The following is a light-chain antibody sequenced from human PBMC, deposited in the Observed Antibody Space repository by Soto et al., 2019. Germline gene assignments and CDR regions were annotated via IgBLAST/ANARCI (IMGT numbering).Light chain of an antibody. CDR3: SSYTTSSNYV. V-gene: IGLV2-14*01. Sequence: QSARPHPASGSGSPGQPITISGPGTSSDVGSYNFVSWYQQLPGKAPKLMIYEVSNRPSGVSNRFSGSKSGNTASLTISGLQAEDEADYYCSSYTTSSNYVFGSGTKVTVL. CDR1: SSDVGSYNF. J-gene: IGLJ1*01. CDR2: EVS.